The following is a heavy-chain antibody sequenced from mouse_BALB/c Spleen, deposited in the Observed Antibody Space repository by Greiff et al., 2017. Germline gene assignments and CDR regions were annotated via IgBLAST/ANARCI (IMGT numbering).Heavy chain of an antibody. CDR2: ISNLAYSI. J-gene: IGHJ2*01. CDR1: GFTFSDYG. CDR3: ARVGSSYGYFDY. D-gene: IGHD1-1*01. Sequence: EVQGVESGGGLVQPGGSRKLSCAASGFTFSDYGMAWVRQAPGKGPEWVAFISNLAYSIYYADTVTGRFTISRENAKNTLYLEMSSLRSEDTAMYYCARVGSSYGYFDYWGQGTTLTVSS. V-gene: IGHV5-15*02.